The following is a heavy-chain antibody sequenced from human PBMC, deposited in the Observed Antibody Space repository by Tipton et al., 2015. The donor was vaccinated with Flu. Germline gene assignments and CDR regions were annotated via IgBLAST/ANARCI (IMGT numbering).Heavy chain of an antibody. CDR2: IRGSAGRGAGT. CDR3: AKVIPELVAGLDL. D-gene: IGHD6-19*01. CDR1: GFIFSRYA. V-gene: IGHV3-23*01. J-gene: IGHJ5*02. Sequence: SLRLSCAASGFIFSRYAMSWVRQAPGKGLEWVSNIRGSAGRGAGTYYADSVKGRFSISRDNSKNTLYLQMNSLRAEDTAVYYCAKVIPELVAGLDLWGQGPLVTVS.